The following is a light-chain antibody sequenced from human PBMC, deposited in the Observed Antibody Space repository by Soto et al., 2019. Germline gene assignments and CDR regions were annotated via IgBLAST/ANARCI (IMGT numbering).Light chain of an antibody. CDR3: QHFSSLPMYT. Sequence: EIVLTQSPGTLSLSPGERATLSCRASQSVSSSYLAWYQQKPGQAPRLLIYGASSRATGIPDRFSGSGSGTYFTLTISRLEPEDFAVYYCQHFSSLPMYTFGQGTKLDIK. CDR2: GAS. CDR1: QSVSSSY. J-gene: IGKJ2*01. V-gene: IGKV3-20*01.